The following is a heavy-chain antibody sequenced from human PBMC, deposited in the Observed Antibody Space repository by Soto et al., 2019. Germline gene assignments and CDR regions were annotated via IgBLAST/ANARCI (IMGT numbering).Heavy chain of an antibody. Sequence: SETLSLTCAVSGYSISSGYYWGWLRQPPGKGLEWIGSIYHGGSTYYSPSLKSRVTISVDTSKNQFSLKLSSVTAADTAVYYCARIGGSYYPLDYWGQGTLVTVSS. J-gene: IGHJ4*02. V-gene: IGHV4-38-2*01. D-gene: IGHD1-26*01. CDR2: IYHGGST. CDR1: GYSISSGYY. CDR3: ARIGGSYYPLDY.